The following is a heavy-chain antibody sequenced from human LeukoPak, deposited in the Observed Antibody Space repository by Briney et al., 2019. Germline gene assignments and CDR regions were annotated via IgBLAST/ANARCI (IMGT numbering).Heavy chain of an antibody. CDR1: GFTFDDYG. CDR2: INWNGGST. CDR3: AREGYCSSTSCAYGMDV. J-gene: IGHJ6*02. D-gene: IGHD2-2*01. V-gene: IGHV3-20*04. Sequence: GGSLRLSCAASGFTFDDYGMSWVRQAPGKGLEWVSGINWNGGSTGYVDSVKGRFTISRDNAKNSLYLQMNSLRAEDTAFYYCAREGYCSSTSCAYGMDVWGQGTTVTVSS.